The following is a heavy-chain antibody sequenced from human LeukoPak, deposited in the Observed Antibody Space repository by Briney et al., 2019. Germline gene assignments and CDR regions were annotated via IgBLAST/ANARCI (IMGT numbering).Heavy chain of an antibody. V-gene: IGHV1-69*06. Sequence: SVKVSCKASGGTFSSYAISWVRQAPGQGLEWMGGIIPIFGTANYAQKFQGRVTITADKSTSTAYMELSSLRSEDTAVYYCAKDPHYYGSGIYMDVWGKGTTVTISS. CDR1: GGTFSSYA. CDR3: AKDPHYYGSGIYMDV. J-gene: IGHJ6*03. D-gene: IGHD3-10*01. CDR2: IIPIFGTA.